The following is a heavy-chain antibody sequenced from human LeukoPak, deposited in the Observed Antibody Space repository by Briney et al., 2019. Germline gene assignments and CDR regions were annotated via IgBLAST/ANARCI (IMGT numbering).Heavy chain of an antibody. V-gene: IGHV4-39*07. J-gene: IGHJ6*03. CDR3: ARDRVRYKWKYIPYYMDV. CDR1: GGSISSSGYY. D-gene: IGHD1-7*01. CDR2: IYYSGST. Sequence: PSETVSLTCTVSGGSISSSGYYWEWIRQPPGKGQEWIGNIYYSGSTDYNPSLKRRVPLLVDTSKNQFSLRLSSVTAADTAVYFCARDRVRYKWKYIPYYMDVWGNRTSVTVSS.